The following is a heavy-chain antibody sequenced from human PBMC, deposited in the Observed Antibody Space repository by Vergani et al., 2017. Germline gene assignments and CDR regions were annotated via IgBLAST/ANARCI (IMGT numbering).Heavy chain of an antibody. J-gene: IGHJ4*02. D-gene: IGHD5-18*01. V-gene: IGHV4-34*12. Sequence: QVQLQQWGPGLLKPSETLSLTCVVNGWSFTSYHWTWIRQAPGEELEWVGDNVHTGRHDDNPSLKSRLTMSVDKSRNQFSMTLISVTATDTAVYFCACEDTETDGHLYYDYYLDVWGQGTVVTVSP. CDR2: NVHTGRH. CDR3: ACEDTETDGHLYYDYYLDV. CDR1: GWSFTSYH.